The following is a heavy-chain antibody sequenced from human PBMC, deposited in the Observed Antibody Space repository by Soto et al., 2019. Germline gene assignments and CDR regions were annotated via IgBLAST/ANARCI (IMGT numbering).Heavy chain of an antibody. CDR1: GFTFSSYS. Sequence: GGSLRLSCAASGFTFSSYSMNWVRQAPGKGLEWVSYISSSSSTIYYADSVKGRFTISRDNAKNSLYLQMNSRRAEDTAVYYCARGTRGGYDYPYYFDYWGQGTLVTVSS. CDR3: ARGTRGGYDYPYYFDY. V-gene: IGHV3-48*01. CDR2: ISSSSSTI. D-gene: IGHD5-12*01. J-gene: IGHJ4*02.